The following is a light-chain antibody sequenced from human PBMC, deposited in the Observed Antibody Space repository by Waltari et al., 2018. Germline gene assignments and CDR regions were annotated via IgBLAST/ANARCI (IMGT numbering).Light chain of an antibody. CDR3: QQYVNYWT. V-gene: IGKV1-5*03. J-gene: IGKJ1*01. CDR2: EAS. Sequence: DLQMTQSPSTLSASVGDRVTITCRASQSVNRWLAWYQQKPGKAPELLIYEASSLESGVPSRFSGSGSGKEFTLTISSLQPDDFGTYYCQQYVNYWTFGQGTKVEIK. CDR1: QSVNRW.